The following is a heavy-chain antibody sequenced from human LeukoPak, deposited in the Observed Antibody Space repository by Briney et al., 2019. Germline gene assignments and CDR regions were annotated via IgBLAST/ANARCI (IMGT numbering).Heavy chain of an antibody. CDR2: INSDGSST. CDR1: GFTLSSYW. Sequence: PGGTLRLSCAASGFTLSSYWMHWVRQAPGKGLVWVSRINSDGSSTNYADSVKGRFTISRDNAKNTLYLHMNSLRAEDTAVYYCARDQFGDAFDMWGQGTMVTVSS. V-gene: IGHV3-74*01. D-gene: IGHD3-16*01. J-gene: IGHJ3*02. CDR3: ARDQFGDAFDM.